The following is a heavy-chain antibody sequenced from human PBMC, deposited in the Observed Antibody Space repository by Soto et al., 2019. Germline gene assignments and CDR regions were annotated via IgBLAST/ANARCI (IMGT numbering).Heavy chain of an antibody. D-gene: IGHD6-13*01. Sequence: PSETLSLTCTVSGGSISSGGYYWSWIRQHPGKGLEWIGYIYYSGSTYYNPSLKSRVTISVDTSKNQFSLKLSSVTAADTAVYYCARGRSSWYDPTHWAQGTLVTVSS. CDR2: IYYSGST. CDR3: ARGRSSWYDPTH. J-gene: IGHJ1*01. CDR1: GGSISSGGYY. V-gene: IGHV4-31*03.